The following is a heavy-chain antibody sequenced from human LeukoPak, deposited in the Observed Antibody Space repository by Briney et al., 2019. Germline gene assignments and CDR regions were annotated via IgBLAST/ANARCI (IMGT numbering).Heavy chain of an antibody. Sequence: SETLSLTCAVYGGSFSGYYWSWIRQPPGKGLEWIGEINHSGSTNYNPSLKSRVTMSVDTSKNQFSLKLSSVTAADTAVYYCARGSRRGVDYWGQGTLVTVSS. J-gene: IGHJ4*02. CDR3: ARGSRRGVDY. V-gene: IGHV4-34*01. CDR1: GGSFSGYY. CDR2: INHSGST.